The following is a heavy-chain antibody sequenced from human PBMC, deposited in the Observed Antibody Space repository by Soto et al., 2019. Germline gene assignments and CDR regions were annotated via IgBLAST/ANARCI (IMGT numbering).Heavy chain of an antibody. J-gene: IGHJ4*01. CDR2: IWYGGGSK. CDR3: AKEGPIAN. CDR1: GFTFSSYG. V-gene: IGHV3-33*06. D-gene: IGHD3-16*02. Sequence: PGGSLRLSCAASGFTFSSYGMHWVRQAPGKGLEWVSVIWYGGGSKYYADSVKGRFTISRDNSKNTLYLQMNSLRAEDTAVYYCAKEGPIANWGQEPWSPSPQ.